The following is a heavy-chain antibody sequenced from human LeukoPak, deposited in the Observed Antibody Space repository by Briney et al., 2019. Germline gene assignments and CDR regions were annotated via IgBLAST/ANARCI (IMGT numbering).Heavy chain of an antibody. V-gene: IGHV3-30*18. CDR3: AKDRSWDYLGS. J-gene: IGHJ4*02. CDR1: GFTLSSHG. D-gene: IGHD1-26*01. CDR2: ISSDGGKK. Sequence: GKSLRLSCVVSGFTLSSHGMHWVRQAPGKGLEWVAVISSDGGKKSYADSVKGRFTISRDNSKNTLYLQMDSLRVEDTAIYYCAKDRSWDYLGSLDQGPLVTVSS.